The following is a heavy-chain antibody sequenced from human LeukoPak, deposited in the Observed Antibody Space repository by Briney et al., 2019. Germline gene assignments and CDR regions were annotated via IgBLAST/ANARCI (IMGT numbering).Heavy chain of an antibody. V-gene: IGHV4-30-4*01. J-gene: IGHJ4*02. D-gene: IGHD2-2*01. CDR3: ARLIVVVPAALYYFDY. Sequence: SETLSLTCTVSGGSISSGDYYWSWIRRPPGKGLEWIGYIYYSGSTYYNPSLKSRVTISVDTSKNQFSLKLSSVTAADTAVYYCARLIVVVPAALYYFDYWGQGTLVTVSS. CDR1: GGSISSGDYY. CDR2: IYYSGST.